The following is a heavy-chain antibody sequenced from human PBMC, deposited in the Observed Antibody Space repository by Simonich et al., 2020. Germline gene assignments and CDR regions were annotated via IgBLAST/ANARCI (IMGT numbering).Heavy chain of an antibody. Sequence: EVQLVESGGGLVKPGGSLRLSCADAGFTFSCFRMNWVRQAPGEGLEWGSSISRSSSYRYYADAVKGRFTISRDNAKNSLYLQMTSLRAEDTAVYYCARANERDYWGQGTLVTVSS. CDR1: GFTFSCFR. CDR3: ARANERDY. CDR2: ISRSSSYR. J-gene: IGHJ4*02. D-gene: IGHD1-1*01. V-gene: IGHV3-21*01.